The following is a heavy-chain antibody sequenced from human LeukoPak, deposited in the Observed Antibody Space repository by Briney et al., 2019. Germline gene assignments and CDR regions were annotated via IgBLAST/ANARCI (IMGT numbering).Heavy chain of an antibody. CDR2: ISYDGSNK. CDR3: AKHRGYSYGSLVMDV. J-gene: IGHJ6*02. V-gene: IGHV3-30*18. Sequence: PGRSLRLSCAASGFTFSSYGMRWVRQAPGKGLEWVAVISYDGSNKYYADSVKGRFTISRDNSKNTLYLQMNSLRAEDTAVYYCAKHRGYSYGSLVMDVRGQGTTVTVSS. CDR1: GFTFSSYG. D-gene: IGHD5-18*01.